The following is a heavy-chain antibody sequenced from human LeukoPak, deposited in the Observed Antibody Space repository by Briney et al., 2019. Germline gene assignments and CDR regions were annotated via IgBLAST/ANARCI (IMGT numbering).Heavy chain of an antibody. V-gene: IGHV3-30*02. D-gene: IGHD3-10*01. J-gene: IGHJ3*02. CDR1: GFTFSSYG. CDR3: AKATMVRGVTPLGAFDI. CDR2: IRYDGSNK. Sequence: GGSLRLSCAASGFTFSSYGMHWVRQAPGKGLEGVAFIRYDGSNKYYADSVKGRFTISRDNSKNTLYLQMNSLRAEDMALYYCAKATMVRGVTPLGAFDIWGQGTMVTVSS.